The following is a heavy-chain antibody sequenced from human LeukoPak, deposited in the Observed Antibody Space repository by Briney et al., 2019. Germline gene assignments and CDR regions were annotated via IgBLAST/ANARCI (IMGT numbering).Heavy chain of an antibody. CDR1: GGSFSAYY. CDR3: ARHSYSTSSNDY. J-gene: IGHJ4*02. CDR2: INHSGST. V-gene: IGHV4-34*01. Sequence: SETLSLTCAVYGGSFSAYYWSWIRQPPGKGLEWIGEINHSGSTNYNPSLKSRVTISVDTSKNQFSLNLSSVTAADTAVYYCARHSYSTSSNDYWGQGTLVTASS. D-gene: IGHD6-6*01.